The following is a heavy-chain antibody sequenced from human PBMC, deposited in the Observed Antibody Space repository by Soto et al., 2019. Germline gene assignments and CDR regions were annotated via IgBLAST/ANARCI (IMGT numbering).Heavy chain of an antibody. D-gene: IGHD3-10*01. Sequence: SETLSLTCSVSGASIRSYYWHWIRQPPGKGLEWVGYVYVSDYTMYNSYLKNRRTISANTYKNQSFLRLISVTAADAAAYYYGSSDGNRGDFFYYDGKDGWSQGT. CDR2: VYVSDYT. CDR1: GASIRSYY. CDR3: GSSDGNRGDFFYYDGKDG. V-gene: IGHV4-4*08. J-gene: IGHJ6*02.